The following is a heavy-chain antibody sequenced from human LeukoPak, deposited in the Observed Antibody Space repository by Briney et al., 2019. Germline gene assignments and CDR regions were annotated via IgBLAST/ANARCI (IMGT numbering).Heavy chain of an antibody. Sequence: KPGGSLRLSCAASGFTFSSYSMDWVRQAPGKGLEWVSSISSSSSYIYYADSVKGRFTISRDNAKNSLYLQMNSLRAEDTAVYYCARGGASSYYDSSGYSDYWGQGTLVTVSS. CDR3: ARGGASSYYDSSGYSDY. V-gene: IGHV3-21*01. J-gene: IGHJ4*02. D-gene: IGHD3-22*01. CDR2: ISSSSSYI. CDR1: GFTFSSYS.